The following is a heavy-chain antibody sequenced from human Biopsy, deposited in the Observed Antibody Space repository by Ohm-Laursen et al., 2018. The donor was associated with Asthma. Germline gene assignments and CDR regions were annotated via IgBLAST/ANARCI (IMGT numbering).Heavy chain of an antibody. CDR1: GFSFSDYY. CDR3: ARTFHFWSPYHAEHYQL. J-gene: IGHJ1*01. V-gene: IGHV3-11*04. D-gene: IGHD3-3*02. Sequence: SLRLSCAASGFSFSDYYMTWMRQAPGKGLEWVSSISSSGSTTYPAESVKGRFTISRDNAKNSLYLQMSSLRAEDTAVYYCARTFHFWSPYHAEHYQLWGQGTLVTVSS. CDR2: ISSSGSTT.